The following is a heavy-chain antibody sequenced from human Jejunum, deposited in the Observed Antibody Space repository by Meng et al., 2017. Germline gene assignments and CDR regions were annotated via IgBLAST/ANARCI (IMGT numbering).Heavy chain of an antibody. V-gene: IGHV3-21*01. CDR1: GFTFDRYT. CDR3: ARYIEY. Sequence: ESLKISCVASGFTFDRYTMNWVRQAPGTGLGWVSSISAIGTYIYYADSVKGRFTISRDNAKNSLYLQMSSLRPEDTAVYYCARYIEYWGQGTLVTVSS. CDR2: ISAIGTYI. J-gene: IGHJ4*02.